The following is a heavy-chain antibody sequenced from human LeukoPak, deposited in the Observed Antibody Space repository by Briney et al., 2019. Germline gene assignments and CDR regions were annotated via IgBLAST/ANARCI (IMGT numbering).Heavy chain of an antibody. Sequence: GGSLRLSCAASGFTFSSYGMHWVRQAPGKGLEWVAFIRYDGSNKYYADSVKGRFTVSRDTSKNTLFLQMNDLRVDDTARYYCARDPGVGLDLWGRGTLVSV. CDR1: GFTFSSYG. D-gene: IGHD7-27*01. CDR3: ARDPGVGLDL. V-gene: IGHV3-30*02. J-gene: IGHJ2*01. CDR2: IRYDGSNK.